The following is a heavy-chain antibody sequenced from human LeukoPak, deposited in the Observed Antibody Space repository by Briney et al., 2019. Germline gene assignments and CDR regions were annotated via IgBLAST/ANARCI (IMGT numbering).Heavy chain of an antibody. V-gene: IGHV3-23*01. CDR1: GFTFSSYA. CDR3: ARDPKWEPFPFDY. D-gene: IGHD1-26*01. J-gene: IGHJ4*02. CDR2: ISGTGGST. Sequence: GGSLRLSCVASGFTFSSYAMSWVRQAPGKGLEWVSTISGTGGSTYYADSVKGRFTISRDNSKNTLYLQMNSLRAEDTAVYYCARDPKWEPFPFDYWGQGTLVTVSS.